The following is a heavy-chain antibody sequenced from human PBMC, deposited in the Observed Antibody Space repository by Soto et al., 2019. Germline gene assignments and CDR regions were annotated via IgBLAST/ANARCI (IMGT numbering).Heavy chain of an antibody. Sequence: EVQLLESGGGLVQPGGSLRLSCAASGFTFTSYAMSWVRQAPGKGLEWVSGISGSGGSTYYADSVKGRFTITRDNSKNTLYLQVNSLRAEDTAVYYCAKDRRIAAAGTVYFDYWGQGTLVTVSS. CDR3: AKDRRIAAAGTVYFDY. D-gene: IGHD6-13*01. V-gene: IGHV3-23*01. CDR1: GFTFTSYA. J-gene: IGHJ4*02. CDR2: ISGSGGST.